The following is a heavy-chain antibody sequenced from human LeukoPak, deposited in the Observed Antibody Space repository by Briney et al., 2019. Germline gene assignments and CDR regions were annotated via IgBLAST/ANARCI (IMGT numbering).Heavy chain of an antibody. CDR1: GFTFSDYY. Sequence: GGSLRLSCAASGFTFSDYYMSWIRQAPGRGLEWVSYISSSGSTIYYADSVKGRFTIPRDNAKNSLYLQMNSLRAEDTAVYYCARFQWFGELPHDHWGQGSLVTVSS. CDR2: ISSSGSTI. V-gene: IGHV3-11*04. D-gene: IGHD3-10*01. CDR3: ARFQWFGELPHDH. J-gene: IGHJ4*02.